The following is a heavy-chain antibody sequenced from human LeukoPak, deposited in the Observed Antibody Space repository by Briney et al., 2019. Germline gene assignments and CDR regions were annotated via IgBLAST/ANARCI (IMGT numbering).Heavy chain of an antibody. CDR1: GFTFSSYA. J-gene: IGHJ4*02. D-gene: IGHD6-13*01. CDR3: AKDPSSQYYFDY. CDR2: ISGSGGST. V-gene: IGHV3-23*01. Sequence: GGSLRLSCAASGFTFSSYAMSWVRQAPGKGLEWVSAISGSGGSTYYADSVKGRFTISRDNSKNTLYLQMNSLRAEDTAVYFCAKDPSSQYYFDYWGQGTLVTVSS.